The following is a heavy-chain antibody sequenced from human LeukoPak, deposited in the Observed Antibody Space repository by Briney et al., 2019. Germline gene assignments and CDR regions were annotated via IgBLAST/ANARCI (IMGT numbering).Heavy chain of an antibody. CDR2: IKDDGRTA. D-gene: IGHD4/OR15-4a*01. Sequence: GGSLRLSCTVSGFSSFGYRWMHWVRQVPGKGLVWVAVIKDDGRTANYADSVKGRFTASRDGATNTVYLQMSSLRAEDTAIYYCHPLAYVANWGQGTLVTVSS. V-gene: IGHV3-74*01. CDR1: GFSSFGYRW. CDR3: HPLAYVAN. J-gene: IGHJ4*02.